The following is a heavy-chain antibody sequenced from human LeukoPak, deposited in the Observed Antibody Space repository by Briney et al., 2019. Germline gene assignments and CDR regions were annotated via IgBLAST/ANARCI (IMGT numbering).Heavy chain of an antibody. J-gene: IGHJ4*02. CDR1: GFTFSSYS. V-gene: IGHV3-21*04. Sequence: GGSLRLSCAASGFTFSSYSMNWVRQAPGKGLEWVSSISSSGSTIYYADSVKGRFTTSRDNAKNSLYLQMNSLRAEDTAVYYCARASGGSCPDYWGQGTLVTVSS. CDR3: ARASGGSCPDY. CDR2: ISSSGSTI. D-gene: IGHD2-15*01.